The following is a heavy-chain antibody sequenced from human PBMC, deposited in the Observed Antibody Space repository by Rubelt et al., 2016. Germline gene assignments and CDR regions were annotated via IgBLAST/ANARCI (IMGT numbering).Heavy chain of an antibody. CDR2: LHGDGESK. J-gene: IGHJ4*02. CDR1: GFTFRTYW. CDR3: AREYCNDGSCQSGDY. D-gene: IGHD2-15*01. Sequence: EVQLVESGGDFVPPGGSLRLSCAGSGFTFRTYWMHWVRQVPGQGLVWVARLHGDGESKTSAASVKGRFTISRDNAKHKLYLERNSLRDEDTGVYYCAREYCNDGSCQSGDYWGQGTLVTVSS. V-gene: IGHV3-74*01.